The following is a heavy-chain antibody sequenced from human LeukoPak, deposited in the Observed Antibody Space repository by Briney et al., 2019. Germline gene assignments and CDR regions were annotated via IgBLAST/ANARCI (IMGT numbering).Heavy chain of an antibody. J-gene: IGHJ5*02. V-gene: IGHV1-2*02. D-gene: IGHD6-13*01. CDR3: ARDGEQHPDWFDP. CDR1: GYTFTSYY. CDR2: INPNSGGT. Sequence: ASVKVSCKASGYTFTSYYMHWVRQAPGQGLEWMGWINPNSGGTNYAQKFQGRVTMTRDTSISTAYMELSRLRSDDTAVHYCARDGEQHPDWFDPWGQGTLVTVSS.